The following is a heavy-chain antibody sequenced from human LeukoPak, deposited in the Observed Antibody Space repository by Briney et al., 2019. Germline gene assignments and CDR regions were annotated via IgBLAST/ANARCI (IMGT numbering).Heavy chain of an antibody. CDR2: IKSKTAGETT. CDR1: GFTFSFSW. D-gene: IGHD3-22*01. Sequence: PWGSLTLSCAASGFTFSFSWMSWVRQAPGKGLEWVGRIKSKTAGETTDYAAPVKGRFTISRDDSKNTLCLQMNSLKTEDTAVYYCTTPYNYDSSGYPGDWGQGTLVPVSS. V-gene: IGHV3-15*01. CDR3: TTPYNYDSSGYPGD. J-gene: IGHJ4*02.